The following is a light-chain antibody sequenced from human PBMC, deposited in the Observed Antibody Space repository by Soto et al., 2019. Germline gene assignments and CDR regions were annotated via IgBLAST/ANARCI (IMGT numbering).Light chain of an antibody. CDR3: QQYNSYSQT. Sequence: DIQLTQSPSSLSASVGDRVTITCRASQGIDTSLAWYQQKPGKAPKLLIYDASSLESGVPSRFSGSGSGTEFTLTISSLQPDDFATYYCQQYNSYSQTFGQGTKVDIK. CDR1: QGIDTS. CDR2: DAS. J-gene: IGKJ1*01. V-gene: IGKV1-5*01.